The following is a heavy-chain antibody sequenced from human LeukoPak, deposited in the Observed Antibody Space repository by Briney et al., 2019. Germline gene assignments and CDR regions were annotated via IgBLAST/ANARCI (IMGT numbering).Heavy chain of an antibody. V-gene: IGHV3-21*01. J-gene: IGHJ4*02. CDR3: ARERDIVVVVAATLGY. D-gene: IGHD2-15*01. CDR2: ISSSSSYI. CDR1: GFTFSSYS. Sequence: PGGSLRLSCAASGFTFSSYSMNWVRQASGKGLEWVSSISSSSSYIYYADSVKGRFTISRDNAKNSLYLQMNSLRAEDTAVYYCARERDIVVVVAATLGYWGQGTLVTVSS.